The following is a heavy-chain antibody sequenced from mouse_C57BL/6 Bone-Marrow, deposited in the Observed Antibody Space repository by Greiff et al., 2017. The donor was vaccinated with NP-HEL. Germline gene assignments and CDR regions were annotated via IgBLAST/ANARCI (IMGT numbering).Heavy chain of an antibody. D-gene: IGHD1-1*01. CDR3: ARHLIYYYGSSYAMDY. CDR1: GFSLTSYG. V-gene: IGHV2-6-1*01. Sequence: VQGVESGPGLVAPSQSLSITCTVSGFSLTSYGVHWVRQPPGKGLEWLVVIWSDGSTTYNSALKSRLSISKDNSKSQVFLKMNSLQTDDTAMYYCARHLIYYYGSSYAMDYWGQGTSVTVSS. CDR2: IWSDGST. J-gene: IGHJ4*01.